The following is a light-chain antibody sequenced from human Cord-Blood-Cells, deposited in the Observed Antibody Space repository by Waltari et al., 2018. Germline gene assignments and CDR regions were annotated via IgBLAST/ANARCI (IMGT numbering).Light chain of an antibody. V-gene: IGKV3-11*01. Sequence: VLTQSPAPLSSSLGERANLSCTASQSVSSYLACYQQKPGQAPRLLIYDASNRATGIPARFSGSESGTDFALTSSSLEPQDFAVYDCQQRSNLPVTFGGGTKVEIK. CDR1: QSVSSY. CDR2: DAS. J-gene: IGKJ4*01. CDR3: QQRSNLPVT.